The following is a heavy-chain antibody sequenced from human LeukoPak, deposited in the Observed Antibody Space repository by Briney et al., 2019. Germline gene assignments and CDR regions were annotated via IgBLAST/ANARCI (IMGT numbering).Heavy chain of an antibody. D-gene: IGHD1-1*01. CDR1: GGSISSSSYY. CDR2: IYYSGST. V-gene: IGHV4-39*01. J-gene: IGHJ3*02. CDR3: ARPGKVLGGAFDI. Sequence: SETLSLTCTVSGGSISSSSYYWGWIRQPPGKGLEWIGSIYYSGSTYYNPSLKSRVTISVDTSKNQFSLKLSSVTAADTAVYYCARPGKVLGGAFDIWGQGTMVTVSS.